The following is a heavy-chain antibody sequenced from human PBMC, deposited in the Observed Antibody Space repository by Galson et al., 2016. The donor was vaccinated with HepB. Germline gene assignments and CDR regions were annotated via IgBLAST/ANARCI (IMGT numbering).Heavy chain of an antibody. Sequence: SLRLSCAASGFTFSDYYMTWIRQAPGKGLEWVSDISSSGSDTNYADSVKGRFTISRDNAKNSLYLQMNSLRDEDTAVYYCVRGHAMDVWGQGTTVTVSS. CDR1: GFTFSDYY. CDR2: ISSSGSDT. CDR3: VRGHAMDV. J-gene: IGHJ6*02. V-gene: IGHV3-11*06.